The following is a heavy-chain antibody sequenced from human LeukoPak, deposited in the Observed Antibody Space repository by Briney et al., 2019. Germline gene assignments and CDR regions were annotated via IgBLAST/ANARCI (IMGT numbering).Heavy chain of an antibody. V-gene: IGHV3-7*01. CDR3: ARDDPYDSDAFDI. D-gene: IGHD2-15*01. CDR1: GFTFSSYW. CDR2: IKQGGSEK. J-gene: IGHJ3*02. Sequence: HSGGSLRLSCAASGFTFSSYWMSWVRQAPGKGLEWVANIKQGGSEKYYVDSVKGRFTISRDNAKNSLYLQMNSLRAEDTAVYYCARDDPYDSDAFDIWGQGTMVTVSS.